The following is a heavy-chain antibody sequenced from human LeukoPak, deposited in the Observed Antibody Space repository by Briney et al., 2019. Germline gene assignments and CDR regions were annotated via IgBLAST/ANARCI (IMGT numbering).Heavy chain of an antibody. V-gene: IGHV3-74*01. Sequence: PGGSLRLSCAASGFTFSSYWMHWVRQAPWKGLVWVSGINSDGSSTSYADSVKGRFTISRDNAKNTLYLQMNSLRAEDTAVYYCARDPNEEYYDSSGPATWGQGTLVTVSS. D-gene: IGHD3-22*01. J-gene: IGHJ5*02. CDR3: ARDPNEEYYDSSGPAT. CDR1: GFTFSSYW. CDR2: INSDGSST.